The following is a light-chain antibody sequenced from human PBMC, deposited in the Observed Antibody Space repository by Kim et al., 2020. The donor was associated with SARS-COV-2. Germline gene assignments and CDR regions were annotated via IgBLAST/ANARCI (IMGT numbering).Light chain of an antibody. CDR2: GAS. V-gene: IGKV3-20*01. Sequence: PGERATLSCRASQSSSSEFLAWYQRISGQPPRLLIFGASNRAAGIPDRFSGGGSGTDFPLTITRLEPADSAVYYCQQYTTSPPAYTFGQGTKLEI. CDR1: QSSSSEF. J-gene: IGKJ2*01. CDR3: QQYTTSPPAYT.